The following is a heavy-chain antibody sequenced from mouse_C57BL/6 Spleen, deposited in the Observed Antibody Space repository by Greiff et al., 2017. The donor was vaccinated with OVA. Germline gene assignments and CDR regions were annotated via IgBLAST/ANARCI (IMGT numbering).Heavy chain of an antibody. CDR2: IYPGDGDT. CDR3: AREFITTVPYAMDY. J-gene: IGHJ4*01. Sequence: VQLQQSGPELVKPGASVKISCKASGYAFSSSWMNWVKQRPGKGLEWIGRIYPGDGDTNYNGKFKGKATLTADKSSSTAYMQLSSLTSEDSAVYFCAREFITTVPYAMDYWGQGTSVTVSS. CDR1: GYAFSSSW. D-gene: IGHD1-1*01. V-gene: IGHV1-82*01.